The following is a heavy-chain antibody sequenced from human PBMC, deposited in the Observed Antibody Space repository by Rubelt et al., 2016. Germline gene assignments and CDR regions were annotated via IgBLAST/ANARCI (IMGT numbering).Heavy chain of an antibody. D-gene: IGHD2-2*01. V-gene: IGHV3-53*01. J-gene: IGHJ4*02. CDR3: ARGGGVVVVPAATYFDY. CDR2: IYSGGST. Sequence: WVRQAPGKGLEWVSVIYSGGSTYYADSVMGRFTISRDNSKNTLYPQMNSLRAEDTAVYYCARGGGVVVVPAATYFDYWGQGTLVTVSS.